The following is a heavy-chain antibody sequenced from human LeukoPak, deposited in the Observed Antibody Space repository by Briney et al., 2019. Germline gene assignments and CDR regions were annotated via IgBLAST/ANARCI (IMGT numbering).Heavy chain of an antibody. D-gene: IGHD6-19*01. J-gene: IGHJ4*02. CDR3: AAIVNSGWYRYFDY. CDR1: GYTFTSYV. CDR2: ISAYNGNT. Sequence: ASVKVSCKASGYTFTSYVISWVLQAPGQGLEWMGWISAYNGNTNYAQKLQGRVTMTTDTSTSTAYMELRSLRSDDTAVYYCAAIVNSGWYRYFDYWGQGTLVTVSS. V-gene: IGHV1-18*01.